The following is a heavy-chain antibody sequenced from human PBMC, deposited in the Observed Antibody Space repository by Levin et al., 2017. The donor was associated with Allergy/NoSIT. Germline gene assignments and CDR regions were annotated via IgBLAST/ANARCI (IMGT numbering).Heavy chain of an antibody. V-gene: IGHV1-69*01. CDR1: GGTFSSYA. CDR3: AREGSSSSPQAMIAAGGILSFDY. Sequence: KISCKASGGTFSSYAISWVRQAPGQGLEWMGGIIPIFGTANYAQKFQGRVTITADESTSTAYMELSSLRSEDTAVYYCAREGSSSSPQAMIAAGGILSFDYWGQGTLVTVSS. D-gene: IGHD6-6*01. J-gene: IGHJ4*02. CDR2: IIPIFGTA.